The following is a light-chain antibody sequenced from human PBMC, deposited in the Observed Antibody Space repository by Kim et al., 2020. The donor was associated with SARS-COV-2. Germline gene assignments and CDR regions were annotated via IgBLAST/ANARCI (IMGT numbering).Light chain of an antibody. CDR2: GAS. CDR1: QSVNSN. J-gene: IGKJ2*03. Sequence: VSPGESATPSCIASQSVNSNLAWYQQKPAQAPRLLIYGASTRASGVPARFSGSGSGTEFTLTISSLQSEDFAVYYCQQFNTWPLYSFGQGTKLGI. V-gene: IGKV3-15*01. CDR3: QQFNTWPLYS.